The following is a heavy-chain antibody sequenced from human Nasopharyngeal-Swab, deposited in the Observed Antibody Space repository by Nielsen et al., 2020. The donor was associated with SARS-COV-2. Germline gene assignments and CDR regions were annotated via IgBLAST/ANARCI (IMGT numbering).Heavy chain of an antibody. CDR1: GGSISSSSYY. V-gene: IGHV4-39*07. CDR3: AKNYYDSSGYRNWFDT. D-gene: IGHD3-22*01. Sequence: SETLSLTCTVSGGSISSSSYYWGWIRQPPGKGLEWIGSIYYSGSTYYNPSLKSRVTISVDTSKNQFSLKLSSVTAADTAVYYCAKNYYDSSGYRNWFDTWGQGTLVTVSS. CDR2: IYYSGST. J-gene: IGHJ5*02.